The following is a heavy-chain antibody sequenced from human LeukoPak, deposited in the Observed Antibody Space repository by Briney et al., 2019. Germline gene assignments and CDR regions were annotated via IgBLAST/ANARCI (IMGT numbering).Heavy chain of an antibody. Sequence: ASVKVSCKASGYTFTGYYLHWVRQAPGQGLEWMGWIYPKTGGTSYAQKFQGRVTMTRDTSISTAYMELIGLRSDDTAVYYCGGPWDQVGFDPWGQGTLVSVSS. V-gene: IGHV1-2*02. CDR3: GGPWDQVGFDP. CDR1: GYTFTGYY. J-gene: IGHJ5*02. D-gene: IGHD1-26*01. CDR2: IYPKTGGT.